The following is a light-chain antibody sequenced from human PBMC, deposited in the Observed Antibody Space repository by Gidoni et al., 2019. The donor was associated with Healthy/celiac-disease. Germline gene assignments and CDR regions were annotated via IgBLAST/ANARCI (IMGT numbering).Light chain of an antibody. J-gene: IGKJ1*01. CDR2: WAS. CDR3: QQYYRTQT. Sequence: DIVMTQYPDSLAVSLGEGATINCKSSQSVLYGPNNKNSLAWYQQKPGQPPKLLIYWASTRESGVPDRFSGSGSGTDFTLTISRLQAEDVAVYYCQQYYRTQTFGQGTKVEIK. CDR1: QSVLYGPNNKNS. V-gene: IGKV4-1*01.